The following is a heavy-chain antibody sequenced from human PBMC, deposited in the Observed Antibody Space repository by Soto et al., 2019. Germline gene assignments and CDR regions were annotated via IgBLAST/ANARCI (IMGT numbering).Heavy chain of an antibody. V-gene: IGHV6-1*01. J-gene: IGHJ6*02. CDR3: AREGRIVSYSSSQNYYYYGMDV. D-gene: IGHD6-13*01. CDR1: GDSVSSNSAA. CDR2: TYYRSKWYN. Sequence: KQSPTLSLPCAISGDSVSSNSAAWNWIRQSPSRGLEWLGRTYYRSKWYNDYAVSVKSRITINPDTSKNQFSLQLNSVTPEDTAVYYCAREGRIVSYSSSQNYYYYGMDVWGQGTTVTVSS.